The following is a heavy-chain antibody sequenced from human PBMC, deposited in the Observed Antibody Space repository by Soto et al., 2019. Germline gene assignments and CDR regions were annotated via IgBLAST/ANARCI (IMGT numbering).Heavy chain of an antibody. CDR2: INPNSGGT. CDR1: GYTFTGYY. Sequence: ASVKVSCKASGYTFTGYYMHWVRQAPGQGLEWMGWINPNSGGTNYAQKFQGRVTMTEDTSTDTAYMELSSLRSEDTAVYYCATVGTIFGVVSWFDPWGQGTLVTVSS. CDR3: ATVGTIFGVVSWFDP. J-gene: IGHJ5*02. D-gene: IGHD3-3*01. V-gene: IGHV1-2*02.